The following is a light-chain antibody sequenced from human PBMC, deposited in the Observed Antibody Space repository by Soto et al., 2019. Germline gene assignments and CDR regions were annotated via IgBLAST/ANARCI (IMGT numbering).Light chain of an antibody. CDR3: QSYDSGLSSYI. Sequence: QSVLTQPPSRSGAPGQRVTISCTGSSSNIGAGYDVNWYQHVPGTAPKLLIYDNNNRPSGVPDRFSGSKSGTSASLAITGLQAEDEADYYCQSYDSGLSSYIFGTGTKVTVL. CDR2: DNN. V-gene: IGLV1-40*01. CDR1: SSNIGAGYD. J-gene: IGLJ1*01.